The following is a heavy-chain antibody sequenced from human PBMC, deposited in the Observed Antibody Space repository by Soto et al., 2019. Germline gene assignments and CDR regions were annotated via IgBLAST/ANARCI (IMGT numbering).Heavy chain of an antibody. CDR1: RMSFSDYF. Sequence: SDTLSLTCVVSRMSFSDYFLSWISQPPGMALEWIGEINHLGSINYNPSLKSRVTMSVDTSKNQFSLTLNSVTAADTATYYCARGGISHWAYFYYMDVWDRGTTVT. D-gene: IGHD2-21*01. J-gene: IGHJ6*03. V-gene: IGHV4-34*01. CDR3: ARGGISHWAYFYYMDV. CDR2: INHLGSI.